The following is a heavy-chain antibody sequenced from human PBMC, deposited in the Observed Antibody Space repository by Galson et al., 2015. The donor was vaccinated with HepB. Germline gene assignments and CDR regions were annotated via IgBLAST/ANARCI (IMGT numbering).Heavy chain of an antibody. D-gene: IGHD4-11*01. J-gene: IGHJ6*02. CDR3: ARAKRVPSNVYYHYGMAV. Sequence: QSGAEVKKPGESLKISCKGSGYSFTSYWIGWVRQMPGKGLEWMGTIYPGDSDTSYSPSFQGQVTISADKSISTAYLQWSSMKASDTAMYYCARAKRVPSNVYYHYGMAVWGQGTTVTVSS. V-gene: IGHV5-51*03. CDR1: GYSFTSYW. CDR2: IYPGDSDT.